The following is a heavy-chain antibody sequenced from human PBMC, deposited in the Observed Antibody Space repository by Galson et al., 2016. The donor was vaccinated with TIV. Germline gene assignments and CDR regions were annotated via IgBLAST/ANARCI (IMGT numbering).Heavy chain of an antibody. J-gene: IGHJ3*01. Sequence: QSGAEVKKPGESLKISCKDSGYNFRSYWIAWVRQMPGKGFEWLGIIFPNDSDIRYTPYFPGLVTMSADKSTSTAYLQCSSLKASDTAMYYGTRMSLLGALDVWGQGTMGIVSS. V-gene: IGHV5-51*03. CDR3: TRMSLLGALDV. D-gene: IGHD3-16*01. CDR1: GYNFRSYW. CDR2: IFPNDSDI.